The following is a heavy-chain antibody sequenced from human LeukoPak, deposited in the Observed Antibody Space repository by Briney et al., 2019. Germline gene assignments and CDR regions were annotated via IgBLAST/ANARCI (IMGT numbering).Heavy chain of an antibody. Sequence: PGGSLILSCAASGFTFSNAWMSWVRQAPGKGLEWVGRIKSKTDGGTTDYTAPVKGRFTISRDDSRNTLYLQMNSLQTEDTAVYYCTTFGYNAYFDYWGQGTLVTVSS. J-gene: IGHJ4*02. CDR1: GFTFSNAW. CDR3: TTFGYNAYFDY. CDR2: IKSKTDGGTT. D-gene: IGHD5-24*01. V-gene: IGHV3-15*01.